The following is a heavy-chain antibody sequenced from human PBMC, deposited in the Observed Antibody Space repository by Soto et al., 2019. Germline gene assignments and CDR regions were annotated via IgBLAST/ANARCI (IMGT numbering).Heavy chain of an antibody. V-gene: IGHV4-59*01. J-gene: IGHJ4*02. CDR2: TYHRGST. CDR1: GFSISSYF. Sequence: PSETLSLTCSVSGFSISSYFWSWIRQAPGGGLEWIGYTYHRGSTNYSPSLKSRVAISLDTSENQFSLKVNSVTAADTAVYYCARIGGYHGPLDYWGQGTPVTVSS. CDR3: ARIGGYHGPLDY. D-gene: IGHD6-25*01.